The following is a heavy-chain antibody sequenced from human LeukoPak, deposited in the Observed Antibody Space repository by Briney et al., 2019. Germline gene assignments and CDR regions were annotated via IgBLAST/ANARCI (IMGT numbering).Heavy chain of an antibody. V-gene: IGHV4-4*07. CDR1: GGSISSYY. D-gene: IGHD6-19*01. J-gene: IGHJ4*02. CDR2: IYTSGST. CDR3: ARAWEYSSGHQLDY. Sequence: SETLSLTCTVSGGSISSYYWSWILQPAGKGLEWIGRIYTSGSTNYNPSLKSRVTMSVDTSKNQFSLKLSSVTAADTAVYYCARAWEYSSGHQLDYWGQGTLVTVSS.